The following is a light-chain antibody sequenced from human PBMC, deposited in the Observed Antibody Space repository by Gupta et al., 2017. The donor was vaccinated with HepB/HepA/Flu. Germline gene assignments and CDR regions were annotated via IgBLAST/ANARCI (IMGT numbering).Light chain of an antibody. Sequence: DIVLPQSPATLSLSPGERATLSCRASQSVSSYLAWYQQKPGQATRLLIYDASNRATGIPARFSGSGSETDFTLTISSLEPEDFAVYYCQQRSNWPPWYTFGQGTKLEIK. CDR1: QSVSSY. CDR3: QQRSNWPPWYT. J-gene: IGKJ2*01. V-gene: IGKV3-11*01. CDR2: DAS.